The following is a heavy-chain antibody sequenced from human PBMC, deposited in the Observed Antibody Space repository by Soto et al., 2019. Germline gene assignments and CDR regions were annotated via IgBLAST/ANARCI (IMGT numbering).Heavy chain of an antibody. D-gene: IGHD6-19*01. CDR2: IIPIFGTA. V-gene: IGHV1-69*01. CDR1: RVAFSKFI. J-gene: IGHJ6*02. CDR3: AKVRYSSPMGYYYGMDV. Sequence: QAQLEQSGGEVKKPGSSVKVSCKASRVAFSKFIVTWVRQAPGLGLEWVGGIIPIFGTATYAQKFQGRVTITADETTSTSYMEVNNLKSEDTAVYYCAKVRYSSPMGYYYGMDVWGQGTTVTVS.